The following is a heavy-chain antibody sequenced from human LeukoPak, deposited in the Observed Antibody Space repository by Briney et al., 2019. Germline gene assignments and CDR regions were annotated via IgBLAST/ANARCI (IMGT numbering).Heavy chain of an antibody. Sequence: SETLSLTCIVSGDSITNHYWSLIRQPPGKGLEWIGYIYYSGSTNYNPSLKSRVTISVDTSKNQFSLKLSSVTAADTAVYYCARRGSTAAAVSRIFWGQGTMVTVSS. CDR2: IYYSGST. V-gene: IGHV4-59*08. CDR3: ARRGSTAAAVSRIF. J-gene: IGHJ3*01. D-gene: IGHD6-13*01. CDR1: GDSITNHY.